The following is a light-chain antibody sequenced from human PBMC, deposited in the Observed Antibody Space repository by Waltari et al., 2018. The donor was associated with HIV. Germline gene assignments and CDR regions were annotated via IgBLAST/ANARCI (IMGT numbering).Light chain of an antibody. J-gene: IGLJ2*01. V-gene: IGLV2-11*01. CDR1: STAIGDYKY. CDR3: CSYAGTYTWV. CDR2: DVT. Sequence: QSALTQPRSVSGSPGQSVTISCRGSSTAIGDYKYVSWYQQHPGKVPKLVIFDVTKRPSGVPDRFSGSKSVNTASLTISGLQAEDEADYYCCSYAGTYTWVFGGGTRLTVL.